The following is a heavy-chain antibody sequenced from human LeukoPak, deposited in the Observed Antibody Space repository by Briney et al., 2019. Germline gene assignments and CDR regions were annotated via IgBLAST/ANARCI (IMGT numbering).Heavy chain of an antibody. CDR2: IYYSGST. D-gene: IGHD3-16*01. J-gene: IGHJ5*02. V-gene: IGHV4-59*01. Sequence: SETLSPTCTVSGGSISSYYWSWIRQPPGKGLEWIGYIYYSGSTNYNPSLKSRVTISVDTSKNQFSLKLSSVTAADTAVYYCARVNDYVWGGNWFDPWGQGTLVTVSS. CDR3: ARVNDYVWGGNWFDP. CDR1: GGSISSYY.